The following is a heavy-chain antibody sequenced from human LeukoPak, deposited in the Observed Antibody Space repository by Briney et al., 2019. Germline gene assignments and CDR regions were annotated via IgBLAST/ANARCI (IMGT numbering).Heavy chain of an antibody. V-gene: IGHV1-69*01. J-gene: IGHJ5*02. CDR3: APYYGSGMFGWFDP. CDR2: IIPIFGTA. CDR1: GGTFSSYA. D-gene: IGHD3-10*01. Sequence: ASVKVSCKASGGTFSSYAISWVRQAPGQGLEWMGGIIPIFGTANYAQKFQGRVTITADESTSTAYMELSSLRSEDTAVYYCAPYYGSGMFGWFDPWGQRTLVTVSS.